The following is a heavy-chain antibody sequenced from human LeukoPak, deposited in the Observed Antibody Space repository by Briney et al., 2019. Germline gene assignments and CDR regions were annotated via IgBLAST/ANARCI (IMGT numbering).Heavy chain of an antibody. CDR1: GGSVSSYY. D-gene: IGHD1-26*01. Sequence: SETLSLTCTVSGGSVSSYYWSWIRRPPGRGLEWIAYLSHSGSSDSNPSLTSRVTISVDTSRNQFSLKLSSVTAADTAVYYCARRGANSGSYSHFDLWGRGTLVTVSS. CDR2: LSHSGSS. J-gene: IGHJ2*01. CDR3: ARRGANSGSYSHFDL. V-gene: IGHV4-59*02.